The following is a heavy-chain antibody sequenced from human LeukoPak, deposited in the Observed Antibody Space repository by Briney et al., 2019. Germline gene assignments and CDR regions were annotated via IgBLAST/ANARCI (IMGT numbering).Heavy chain of an antibody. CDR1: GFTFSSYG. CDR2: ISYDGSNK. Sequence: GRSLRLSCAASGFTFSSYGMHWVRQAPGKGLEWVAVISYDGSNKYYADSVKGRFTISRDNSKNTLYLQMNSLRAEDTAVYYCAKSDWFDPWGQGTLVTVSS. CDR3: AKSDWFDP. J-gene: IGHJ5*02. V-gene: IGHV3-30*18.